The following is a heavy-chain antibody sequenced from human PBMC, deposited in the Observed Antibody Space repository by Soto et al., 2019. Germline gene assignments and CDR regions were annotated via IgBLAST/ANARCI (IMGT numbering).Heavy chain of an antibody. CDR1: GFTVSSNY. CDR3: AGEGGITTGVVYYMDV. Sequence: HPGGSLRLSCAASGFTVSSNYMSWVRQAPGKGLEWVSVIYSGGSTYYADSVKGRFTISRDNSKNTLYLQMNSLRAEDTAVYYCAGEGGITTGVVYYMDVWGKGTTVTVSS. V-gene: IGHV3-66*01. J-gene: IGHJ6*03. CDR2: IYSGGST. D-gene: IGHD3-22*01.